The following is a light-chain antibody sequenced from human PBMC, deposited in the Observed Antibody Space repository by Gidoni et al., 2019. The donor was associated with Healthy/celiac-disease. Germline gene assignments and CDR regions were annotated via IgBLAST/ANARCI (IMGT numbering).Light chain of an antibody. CDR2: DAS. V-gene: IGKV1-5*01. Sequence: DIQMPQAPSTLSASVGDRVTITCLASQSISSWLAWYQQKPGKAPKLLIYDASSLESGVPSRFSGSGSGTEFTLTISSLQPDDFATYYCQQYNSYSPDTFGQGTKLEIK. J-gene: IGKJ2*01. CDR1: QSISSW. CDR3: QQYNSYSPDT.